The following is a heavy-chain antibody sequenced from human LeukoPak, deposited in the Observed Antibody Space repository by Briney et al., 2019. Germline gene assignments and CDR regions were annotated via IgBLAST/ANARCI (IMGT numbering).Heavy chain of an antibody. D-gene: IGHD3-10*01. V-gene: IGHV3-30*07. J-gene: IGHJ4*02. CDR1: GFTFSTYA. Sequence: GGSLRLSCAASGFTFSTYAMHWVRQAPGKGLEWVAVVSYHGSDRYYADSVKGRFTISRDNAKNSLYLQMNSLRAEDTAVYYCARKAMVRGAKIDYWGQGTLVTVSS. CDR2: VSYHGSDR. CDR3: ARKAMVRGAKIDY.